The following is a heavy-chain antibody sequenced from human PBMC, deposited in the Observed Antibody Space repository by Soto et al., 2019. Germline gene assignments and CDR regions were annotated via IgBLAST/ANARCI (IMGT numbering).Heavy chain of an antibody. Sequence: ASVKVSCKASGGTFSSYTISWVRQAPGQGLEWMGRIIPILGIANYAQKFQGRVTITADKSTSTAYMELSSLRSEDTAVYYCARDGGPYCRSTSFRSPTVWFDPWGKGTLVTVAS. V-gene: IGHV1-69*04. CDR1: GGTFSSYT. D-gene: IGHD2-2*01. CDR3: ARDGGPYCRSTSFRSPTVWFDP. J-gene: IGHJ5*02. CDR2: IIPILGIA.